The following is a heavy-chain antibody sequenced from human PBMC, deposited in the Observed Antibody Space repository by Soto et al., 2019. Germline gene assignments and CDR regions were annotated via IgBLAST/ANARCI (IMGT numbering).Heavy chain of an antibody. Sequence: SETLSLTCTVSGGSISSYYWSWIRQPPGKGLEWIGYIYYSGSTNYNPSLKSRVTISVDTSKNQFSLKLSSVTAADTAVYYCARNNYGDHDYWGQGTLVTVSS. D-gene: IGHD4-17*01. CDR3: ARNNYGDHDY. CDR2: IYYSGST. J-gene: IGHJ4*02. V-gene: IGHV4-59*01. CDR1: GGSISSYY.